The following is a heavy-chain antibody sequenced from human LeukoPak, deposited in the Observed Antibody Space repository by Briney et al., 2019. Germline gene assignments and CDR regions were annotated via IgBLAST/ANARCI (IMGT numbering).Heavy chain of an antibody. J-gene: IGHJ3*02. CDR3: ARVGSGSYFLDGFDI. D-gene: IGHD1-26*01. V-gene: IGHV3-23*01. CDR1: GFTFSNFA. Sequence: GGSLRLSCAASGFTFSNFAMSWVRQAPGKGLEWVSVISASGGSTYYADSVKGRFTISRDNPKNTLYLQMNSLRAEDTAVYYCARVGSGSYFLDGFDIWGQGTMVTVSS. CDR2: ISASGGST.